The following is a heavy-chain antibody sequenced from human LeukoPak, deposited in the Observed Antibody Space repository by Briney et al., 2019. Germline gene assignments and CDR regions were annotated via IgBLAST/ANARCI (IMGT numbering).Heavy chain of an antibody. CDR3: ATAKVVTAFDY. Sequence: GGSLRLSCAASGFTFNIAWMSWVRQAPGKGLEWVGRIKSKADGGTTDYAAPVKGRFTISRDDSKNTLYLQMNSLKTEDTAVYYCATAKVVTAFDYWGQGTLVTVSS. J-gene: IGHJ4*02. V-gene: IGHV3-15*01. CDR1: GFTFNIAW. CDR2: IKSKADGGTT. D-gene: IGHD2-21*02.